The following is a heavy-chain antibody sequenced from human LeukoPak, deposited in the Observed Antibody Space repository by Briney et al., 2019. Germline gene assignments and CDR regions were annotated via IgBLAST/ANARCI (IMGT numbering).Heavy chain of an antibody. CDR1: GGTFSSYA. V-gene: IGHV1-69*10. CDR3: ARDSSSDAFDI. Sequence: ASVKVSCTASGGTFSSYAISWVRQAPGQGLEWMGGIIPIFGIANYAQKFQGRVTITADKSTSTAYMELSSLRSEDTAVYYCARDSSSDAFDIWGQGTMVTVSS. CDR2: IIPIFGIA. D-gene: IGHD6-6*01. J-gene: IGHJ3*02.